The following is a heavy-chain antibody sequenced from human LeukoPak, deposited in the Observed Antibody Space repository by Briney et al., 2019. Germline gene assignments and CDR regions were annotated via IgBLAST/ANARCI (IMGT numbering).Heavy chain of an antibody. D-gene: IGHD3-9*01. CDR3: AKYYEILTGSLPQAHDY. V-gene: IGHV3-48*03. J-gene: IGHJ4*02. CDR1: GFSFRSFE. Sequence: GGSLRLSCAASGFSFRSFEMSWVRQAPGKGLECIAYISSASGTIYHADSVKGRFTISRDNSKNTLYLQMDSLRAEDSAVYYCAKYYEILTGSLPQAHDYWGQGTLVSVSS. CDR2: ISSASGTI.